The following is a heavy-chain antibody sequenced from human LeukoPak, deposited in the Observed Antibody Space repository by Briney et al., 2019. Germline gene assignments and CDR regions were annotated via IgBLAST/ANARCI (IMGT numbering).Heavy chain of an antibody. J-gene: IGHJ4*02. D-gene: IGHD3-10*01. CDR2: IWYDGSEK. CDR1: GFTFSSYG. V-gene: IGHV3-33*01. CDR3: ARDSASSGDQAFDS. Sequence: TGGSLRLSCAASGFTFSSYGMHWVRQAPGKGLEWVAVIWYDGSEKYYADSVKGRFTIARDNSKNTLYLQMNSLRAEDTAVYYCARDSASSGDQAFDSWGQGTLVTVSS.